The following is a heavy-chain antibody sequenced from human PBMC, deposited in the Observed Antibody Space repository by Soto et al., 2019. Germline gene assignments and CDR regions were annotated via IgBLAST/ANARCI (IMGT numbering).Heavy chain of an antibody. CDR2: IKEDGSEK. CDR1: GVSFSSFW. D-gene: IGHD2-2*01. V-gene: IGHV3-7*01. CDR3: ARVALGPAAMWPY. J-gene: IGHJ4*02. Sequence: GGSLRLSCAASGVSFSSFWMSWVRQAPGKGLEWVANIKEDGSEKYYVDSVKGRFTISRDNSRNSLYLQMDSLRAEDTAVYYCARVALGPAAMWPYWGQGTLVTVSS.